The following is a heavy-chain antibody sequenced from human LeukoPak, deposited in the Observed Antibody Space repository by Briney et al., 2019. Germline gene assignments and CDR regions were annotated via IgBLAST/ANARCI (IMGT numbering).Heavy chain of an antibody. D-gene: IGHD3-22*01. CDR2: ISGSGGST. CDR3: AKDPYYYDSSGYYWEGNWFDP. V-gene: IGHV3-23*01. CDR1: GFTFSSYA. Sequence: GGSLRLSCAASGFTFSSYAMSWVRQAPGKGLEWVSAISGSGGSTFYGDSVEGRFTISRDNSKNTLYLQMNSLRAEDTAVYYCAKDPYYYDSSGYYWEGNWFDPWGQGTLVTVSS. J-gene: IGHJ5*02.